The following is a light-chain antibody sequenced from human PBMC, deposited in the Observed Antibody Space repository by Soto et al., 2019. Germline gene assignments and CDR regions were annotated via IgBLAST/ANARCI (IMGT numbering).Light chain of an antibody. CDR3: CSYAGGNTLI. V-gene: IGLV2-23*02. CDR2: EVN. J-gene: IGLJ2*01. Sequence: QSALAQPASVSGSPGQSITISCTGTNGDVGSYDLVSWYQQYPGKAPKLIIYEVNKRPSGASNRFSGAKSGNTASLTISGLQTEDEADYDCCSYAGGNTLIFGGGTKVTVL. CDR1: NGDVGSYDL.